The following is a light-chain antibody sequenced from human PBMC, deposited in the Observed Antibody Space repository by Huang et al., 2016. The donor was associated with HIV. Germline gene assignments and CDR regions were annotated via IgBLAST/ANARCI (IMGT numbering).Light chain of an antibody. J-gene: IGKJ1*01. CDR2: DAS. V-gene: IGKV3-11*01. Sequence: EIVLTQSPATLSLSPGERATLSCRASQSVSTYLAWYQQKPGQAPRLLLFDASDRATGIPARFSGSGSGTDFTLTISSLGPEDFAVYYCQQRTNWPLTWTFGQGTKVEIK. CDR3: QQRTNWPLTWT. CDR1: QSVSTY.